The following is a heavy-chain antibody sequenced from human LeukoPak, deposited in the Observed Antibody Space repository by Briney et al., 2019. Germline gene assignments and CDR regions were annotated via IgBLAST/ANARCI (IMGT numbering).Heavy chain of an antibody. J-gene: IGHJ4*02. D-gene: IGHD2-2*01. Sequence: SETLSLTCTVSGGSISSSSFFWAWIRQPPGKGLEWIGTVSYSGTTYYSPSLKSRVTISVDTSKNQFSLRLTSVAAADTALYYCAKLTCSSTFCPLDYWGQGTLVTVSS. CDR2: VSYSGTT. CDR1: GGSISSSSFF. CDR3: AKLTCSSTFCPLDY. V-gene: IGHV4-39*01.